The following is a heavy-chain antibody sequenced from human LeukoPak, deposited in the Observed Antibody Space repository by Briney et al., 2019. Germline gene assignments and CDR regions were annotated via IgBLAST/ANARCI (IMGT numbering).Heavy chain of an antibody. CDR2: INHSGST. J-gene: IGHJ3*02. CDR3: ARPYLRGVGRDAFDI. D-gene: IGHD3-10*01. CDR1: GDSISSYY. V-gene: IGHV4-34*01. Sequence: SETLSLTCTVSGDSISSYYWSWIRQPPGKGLEWIGEINHSGSTNYNPSLKSRVTISVDTSKNQFSLKLSSVTAADTAVYYCARPYLRGVGRDAFDIWGQGTMVTVSS.